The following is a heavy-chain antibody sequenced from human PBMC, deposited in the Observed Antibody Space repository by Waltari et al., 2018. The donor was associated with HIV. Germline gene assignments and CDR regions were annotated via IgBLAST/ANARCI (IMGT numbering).Heavy chain of an antibody. J-gene: IGHJ6*02. D-gene: IGHD3-3*01. V-gene: IGHV4-39*01. CDR2: IYYSGST. CDR3: VRQYYDFWSGPARSAASYYDMDV. CDR1: GGSIRSSNYY. Sequence: QLQLQESGPGLVKPSETLSLTCTVSGGSIRSSNYYWGWIRQPPGKGLEWIGSIYYSGSTYYNPSLKSRVTISVDTSKNQFSLKLSSVTAADTAVYFCVRQYYDFWSGPARSAASYYDMDVWGQGTTVTVSS.